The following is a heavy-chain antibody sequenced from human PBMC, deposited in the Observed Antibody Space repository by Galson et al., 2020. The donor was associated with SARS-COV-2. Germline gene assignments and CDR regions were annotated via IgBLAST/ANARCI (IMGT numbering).Heavy chain of an antibody. J-gene: IGHJ3*02. D-gene: IGHD3-3*01. CDR2: IYPGDSDT. V-gene: IGHV5-51*01. CDR1: GYSFTSYW. CDR3: ARGGLRFLEWLGFAFDI. Sequence: HGESLKISCKGSGYSFTSYWIGWVRQMPGKGLEWMGIIYPGDSDTRYSPSFQGQVTISADKSISTAYLQWSSLKASDTAMYYCARGGLRFLEWLGFAFDIWGQGTMVTVSS.